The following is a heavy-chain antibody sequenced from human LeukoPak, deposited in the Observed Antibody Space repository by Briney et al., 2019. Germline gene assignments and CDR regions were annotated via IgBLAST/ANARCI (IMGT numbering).Heavy chain of an antibody. CDR2: IYYSGST. CDR1: GGSISSSSYY. V-gene: IGHV4-39*07. D-gene: IGHD3/OR15-3a*01. Sequence: SETLSLTCTVSGGSISSSSYYWGWIRQPPGKGLEWIGSIYYSGSTYYNPSLESRVTISVDTSKNQFSLKLSSVTAADTAVYYCARGGLWGQGTLVTVSS. CDR3: ARGGL. J-gene: IGHJ4*02.